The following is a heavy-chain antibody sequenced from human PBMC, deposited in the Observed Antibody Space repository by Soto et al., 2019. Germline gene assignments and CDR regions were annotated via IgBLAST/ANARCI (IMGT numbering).Heavy chain of an antibody. D-gene: IGHD2-15*01. V-gene: IGHV3-9*01. CDR3: AKDIIPRGVVAANGFDY. Sequence: GGSLRLSCAASGFTFHDYAMHWVRQAPGKGLEWVSGISWNSGSIGYADSVKGRFTISRDNAKNSLYLQMNSLRAEDTALYYCAKDIIPRGVVAANGFDYWGQGTLVTVSS. CDR1: GFTFHDYA. CDR2: ISWNSGSI. J-gene: IGHJ4*02.